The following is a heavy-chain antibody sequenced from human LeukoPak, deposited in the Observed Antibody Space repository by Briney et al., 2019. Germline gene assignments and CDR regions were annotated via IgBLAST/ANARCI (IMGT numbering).Heavy chain of an antibody. V-gene: IGHV4-39*01. CDR1: GGSISSSSYY. J-gene: IGHJ4*02. CDR2: IYYSGST. Sequence: SETLSLTCTVSGGSISSSSYYWGWIRQPPGKGLEWIGSIYYSGSTYYNPSLKSRVTISVDTSKNQFSLKLSSVTAADTAVYYCARLMGGGYSYGYEVYYFDYWGQGTLVTVSS. D-gene: IGHD5-18*01. CDR3: ARLMGGGYSYGYEVYYFDY.